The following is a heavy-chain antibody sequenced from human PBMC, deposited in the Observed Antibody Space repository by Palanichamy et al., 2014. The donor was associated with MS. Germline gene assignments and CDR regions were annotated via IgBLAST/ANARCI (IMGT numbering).Heavy chain of an antibody. V-gene: IGHV5-51*01. Sequence: EVQLVQSGAEMKKPGESLKISCKGSGYSFTSYWIGWVRQMPGKGLEWMGIIYPGDSDTRYSPSFQGQVTTSADKSISTAYLQWSSLKASDTAMYYCARQDIPHIVATNFDIWGQGTMVTVSS. CDR3: ARQDIPHIVATNFDI. J-gene: IGHJ3*02. D-gene: IGHD5-12*01. CDR2: IYPGDSDT. CDR1: GYSFTSYW.